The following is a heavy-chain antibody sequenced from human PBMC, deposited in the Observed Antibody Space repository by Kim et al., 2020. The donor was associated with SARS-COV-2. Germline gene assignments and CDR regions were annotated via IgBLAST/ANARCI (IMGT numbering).Heavy chain of an antibody. V-gene: IGHV3-9*01. Sequence: GGSLRLSCAASGFTFGDYAMHWVRQAPGKGLEWVSGISWNSGSIGYADSVKGRFTISRDNAKNSLYLQMNSLRAEDTALYYCAKDKWVAATLVQNFFDYWGQGTLVTVSS. D-gene: IGHD2-15*01. CDR3: AKDKWVAATLVQNFFDY. CDR1: GFTFGDYA. J-gene: IGHJ4*02. CDR2: ISWNSGSI.